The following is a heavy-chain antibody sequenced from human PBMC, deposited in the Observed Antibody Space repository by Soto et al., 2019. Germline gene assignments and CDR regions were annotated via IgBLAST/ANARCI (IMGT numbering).Heavy chain of an antibody. CDR3: ARNPHDLLKVLAIDY. J-gene: IGHJ4*02. D-gene: IGHD5-12*01. Sequence: NPGGSLRLSCAASGFTFSSYSMNWVRRAPGKGLEWVSSISSSSSYIYYADSVKGRFTISRDNAKNSLYLQMNSLRAEDTAVYYCARNPHDLLKVLAIDYWGQGTLVTVSS. CDR1: GFTFSSYS. CDR2: ISSSSSYI. V-gene: IGHV3-21*01.